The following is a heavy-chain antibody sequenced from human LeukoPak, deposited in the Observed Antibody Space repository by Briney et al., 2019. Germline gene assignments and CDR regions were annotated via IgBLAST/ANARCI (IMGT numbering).Heavy chain of an antibody. V-gene: IGHV4-38-2*02. Sequence: NPSETLSLTCTVSGYSISSGYYWGWIRQPPGKGLEWIGSIYHSGSTYYNPSLKSRVTISVDTSKNQFSLKLSSVTAADTAVYYCARDPPPGITAAGDPNWFDPWGQGTLVTVSS. D-gene: IGHD6-13*01. CDR3: ARDPPPGITAAGDPNWFDP. CDR2: IYHSGST. J-gene: IGHJ5*02. CDR1: GYSISSGYY.